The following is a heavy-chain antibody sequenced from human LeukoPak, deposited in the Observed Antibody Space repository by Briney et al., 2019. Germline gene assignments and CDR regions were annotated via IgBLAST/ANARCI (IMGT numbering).Heavy chain of an antibody. J-gene: IGHJ4*02. Sequence: KSGGSLRLSCAASGFTFSSYAMSWVRQAPGKGLEWVSAISVSDGSTYYADSVKGRFTISRDNSKNTLYLQMNSLRAEDTAVYYCAKNVDYSSRGADYWGQGTLVTVSS. V-gene: IGHV3-23*01. CDR2: ISVSDGST. D-gene: IGHD6-19*01. CDR1: GFTFSSYA. CDR3: AKNVDYSSRGADY.